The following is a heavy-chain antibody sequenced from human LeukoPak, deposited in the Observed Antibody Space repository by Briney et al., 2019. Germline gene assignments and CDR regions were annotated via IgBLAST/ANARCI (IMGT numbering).Heavy chain of an antibody. J-gene: IGHJ4*02. CDR2: IYSGGST. CDR1: GFTVSNNY. V-gene: IGHV3-53*01. Sequence: PGGSLRLSCAASGFTVSNNYISWVRQAPGKGLEWVSVIYSGGSTKYADSVKARFTISRGNSKNTVYLQMNSLRVDDTAVYYCARATLDNWGQGTLVTVSS. CDR3: ARATLDN.